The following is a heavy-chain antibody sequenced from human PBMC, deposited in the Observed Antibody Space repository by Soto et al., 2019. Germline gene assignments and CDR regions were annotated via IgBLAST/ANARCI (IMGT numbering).Heavy chain of an antibody. CDR1: GFTFSSYA. V-gene: IGHV3-23*01. J-gene: IGHJ3*02. D-gene: IGHD1-1*01. Sequence: GGSLKLSCAASGFTFSSYAMSWVRQAPGKGLEWVSAISGSGGSTYYADSVKDRFTISRDNSKNTLYLQMNSLRAEDTAVYYCAIYRTTGTTDDAFDIWGQGTMVTVSS. CDR2: ISGSGGST. CDR3: AIYRTTGTTDDAFDI.